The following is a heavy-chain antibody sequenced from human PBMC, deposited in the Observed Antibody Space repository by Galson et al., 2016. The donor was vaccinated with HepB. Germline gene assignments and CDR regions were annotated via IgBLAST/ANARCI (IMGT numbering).Heavy chain of an antibody. V-gene: IGHV3-9*01. CDR1: GFSIADYG. CDR3: ARDMYTTARDY. D-gene: IGHD2/OR15-2a*01. J-gene: IGHJ4*02. CDR2: ISWNTDNI. Sequence: SLRLSCAASGFSIADYGMHWVRQAPGKGLEWVSGISWNTDNIDYVENVKGRFTISRDNAKNSLYLQMDNLRAEDTAVYYCARDMYTTARDYWGQGTLVTVSS.